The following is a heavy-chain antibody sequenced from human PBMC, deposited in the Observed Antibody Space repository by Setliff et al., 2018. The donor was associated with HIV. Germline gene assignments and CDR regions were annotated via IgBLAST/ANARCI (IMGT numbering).Heavy chain of an antibody. CDR2: IYYSGST. J-gene: IGHJ6*03. CDR1: GGSISSSSYY. V-gene: IGHV4-39*07. D-gene: IGHD3-22*01. Sequence: PSETLSLTCTVSGGSISSSSYYWGWIRQPPGKGLEWIGSIYYSGSTYYNPSLKSRVTISVDTSKNQFSLKLSSVTAADTAVYYCARGPGHDSSGYYYDYYYMDVWSKGTTVTVS. CDR3: ARGPGHDSSGYYYDYYYMDV.